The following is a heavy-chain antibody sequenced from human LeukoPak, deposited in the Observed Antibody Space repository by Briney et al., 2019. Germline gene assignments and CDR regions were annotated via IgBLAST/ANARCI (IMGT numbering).Heavy chain of an antibody. D-gene: IGHD5-12*01. CDR1: GFTFSGSA. CDR3: TRQLIVATITDY. CDR2: IRSKASSYAT. Sequence: GGSLRLSCAASGFTFSGSAMHWVRQASGKGLEWVGRIRSKASSYATAYAASVKGRFTISRDDSKNTAYLQMNSLKTEDTAVYYCTRQLIVATITDYWGQGTLVTVSS. V-gene: IGHV3-73*01. J-gene: IGHJ4*02.